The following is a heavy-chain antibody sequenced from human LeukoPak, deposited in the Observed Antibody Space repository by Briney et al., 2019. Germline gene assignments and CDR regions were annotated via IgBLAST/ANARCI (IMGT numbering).Heavy chain of an antibody. CDR2: IYYSGST. CDR1: GGSISSSSYY. J-gene: IGHJ5*02. Sequence: SETLSLTCTVSGGSISSSSYYWGWIRQPPGKGLEWIGSIYYSGSTYYNPSLKSRVTISVDTSKNQFSLKLSSVTAADTAVYYCARDSDDYGDYRVPWFDPWGQGTLVTVSS. D-gene: IGHD4-17*01. CDR3: ARDSDDYGDYRVPWFDP. V-gene: IGHV4-39*07.